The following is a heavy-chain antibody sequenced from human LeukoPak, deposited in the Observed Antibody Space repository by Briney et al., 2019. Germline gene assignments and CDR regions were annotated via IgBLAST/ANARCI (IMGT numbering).Heavy chain of an antibody. J-gene: IGHJ4*02. D-gene: IGHD4/OR15-4a*01. CDR3: ARRAGAYSHPYDY. V-gene: IGHV3-48*04. CDR1: GFTFSGYG. CDR2: ISSSGSTI. Sequence: GGSLRLSCAASGFTFSGYGMNWVRQAPGKGLEWVSYISSSGSTIYYADSVKGRFTISRDNAKNSLYLQMNSLRAEDTAVYYCARRAGAYSHPYDYWGQGTLVTVSS.